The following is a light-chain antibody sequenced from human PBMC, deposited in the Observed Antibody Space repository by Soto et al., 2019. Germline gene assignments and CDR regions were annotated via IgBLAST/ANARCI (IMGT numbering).Light chain of an antibody. J-gene: IGKJ1*01. CDR2: KAS. CDR3: QQYNSYSGT. CDR1: QSISSW. Sequence: IPMTQSPSTLSESEGDRVTITYRASQSISSWLAWYQQKPGKAPKLLIYKASSLESGVPSRFSGSRSGTEFTLTISSLQPYDFATYSCQQYNSYSGTFGQGTKV. V-gene: IGKV1-5*03.